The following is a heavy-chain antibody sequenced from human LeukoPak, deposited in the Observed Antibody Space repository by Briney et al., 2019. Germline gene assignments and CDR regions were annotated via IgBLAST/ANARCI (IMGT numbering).Heavy chain of an antibody. CDR1: GGSISSYY. Sequence: SETLSLTCTVHGGSISSYYWSWIRQPAGKGLECIGRISSSGSTSYNSSLESRVAMSVDTSKNQFSLKLNSVTAADTAMYYCAREKWELLRTSAFDIWGQGTMVTVSS. J-gene: IGHJ3*02. V-gene: IGHV4-4*07. D-gene: IGHD1-26*01. CDR3: AREKWELLRTSAFDI. CDR2: ISSSGST.